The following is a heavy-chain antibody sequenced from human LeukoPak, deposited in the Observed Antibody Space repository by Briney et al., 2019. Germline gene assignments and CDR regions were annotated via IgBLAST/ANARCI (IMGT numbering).Heavy chain of an antibody. CDR1: GGSISSYY. J-gene: IGHJ4*02. Sequence: KTSETLSLTCTVSGGSISSYYWSWIRQPPGKGLEWIGYIYYSGSTNYNSSLKSRVTISIDTSKNQFSLKLSSVTAADTAVYYCARGSEQQLVPQLDYWGQGTLVTVSS. V-gene: IGHV4-59*01. CDR2: IYYSGST. CDR3: ARGSEQQLVPQLDY. D-gene: IGHD6-13*01.